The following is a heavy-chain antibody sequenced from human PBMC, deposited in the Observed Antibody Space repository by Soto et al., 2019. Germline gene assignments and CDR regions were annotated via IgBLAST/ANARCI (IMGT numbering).Heavy chain of an antibody. CDR2: ISGSGGST. J-gene: IGHJ6*02. D-gene: IGHD5-18*01. CDR1: GFTFSSYA. CDR3: AKRMGYSYDLYYYYYGMDV. V-gene: IGHV3-23*01. Sequence: LRLSCAASGFTFSSYAMSWVRQAPGKGLEWVSAISGSGGSTYYADSVKGRFTISRDNSKNTLYLQMNSLRAEDTAVYYCAKRMGYSYDLYYYYYGMDVRGQGTTVTVSS.